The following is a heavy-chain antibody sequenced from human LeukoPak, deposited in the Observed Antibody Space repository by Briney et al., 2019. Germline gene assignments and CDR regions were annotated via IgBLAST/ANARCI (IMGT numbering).Heavy chain of an antibody. V-gene: IGHV4-34*01. Sequence: SETLSLTCAVYGGSFSGYYWSWIRQPSGKGLEWIGEINHSGGTNYNPSLKSRVTISVDTSKNQFSLKLSSVTAADTAVYYCARGLSLVGATNDYWGQGTLVTVSS. D-gene: IGHD1-26*01. CDR1: GGSFSGYY. CDR2: INHSGGT. J-gene: IGHJ4*02. CDR3: ARGLSLVGATNDY.